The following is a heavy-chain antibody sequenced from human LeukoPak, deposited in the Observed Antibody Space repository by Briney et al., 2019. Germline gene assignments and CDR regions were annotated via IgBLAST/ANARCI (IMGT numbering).Heavy chain of an antibody. D-gene: IGHD3-10*01. CDR1: GGSISSSSYY. V-gene: IGHV4-39*01. CDR3: ARGSGSYYNGITPFNY. J-gene: IGHJ4*02. Sequence: SETLSLTCTVSGGSISSSSYYWGWIRQPPGKGLEWIGSIYYSGSTYYNPSLQSRVTISVDTSKNQFSLKLNSVTAADTAVYYCARGSGSYYNGITPFNYWGQGTLVTVSS. CDR2: IYYSGST.